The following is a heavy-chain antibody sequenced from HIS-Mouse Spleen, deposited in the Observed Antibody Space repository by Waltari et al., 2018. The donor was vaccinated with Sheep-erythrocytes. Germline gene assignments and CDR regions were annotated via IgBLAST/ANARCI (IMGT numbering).Heavy chain of an antibody. J-gene: IGHJ4*02. CDR2: ISGSGGRT. CDR1: GFTFSSYA. V-gene: IGHV3-23*01. CDR3: AKRRTGDGGLDY. D-gene: IGHD7-27*01. Sequence: EVQLLESGGGLVQPGGSLRLSCAASGFTFSSYAMSWVRQAPGKGLEWVSGISGSGGRTYYADSVKGRFTISRDNSKNTLYLQMNSLRAEDTAVYYCAKRRTGDGGLDYWGQGTLVTVSS.